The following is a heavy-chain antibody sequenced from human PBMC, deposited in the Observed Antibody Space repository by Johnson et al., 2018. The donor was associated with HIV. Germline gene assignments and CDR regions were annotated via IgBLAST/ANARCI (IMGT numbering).Heavy chain of an antibody. CDR2: ISYDGSNK. D-gene: IGHD1-14*01. V-gene: IGHV3-30*18. CDR1: GFTFSTYG. CDR3: VKPKNPDAFDI. J-gene: IGHJ3*02. Sequence: QVQLVESGGGVVQPGRSLRLSCAASGFTFSTYGMSWVRQAPGKGLEWVAVISYDGSNKYYADSVKGRFTISRDNSKNTLYLQMNSLTAEDTAVYYCVKPKNPDAFDIWGQGTKVTVSS.